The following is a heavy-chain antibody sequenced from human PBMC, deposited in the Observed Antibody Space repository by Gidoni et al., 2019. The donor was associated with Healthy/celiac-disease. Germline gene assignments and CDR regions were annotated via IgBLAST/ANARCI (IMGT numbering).Heavy chain of an antibody. D-gene: IGHD2-2*01. CDR1: GYTLISYG. V-gene: IGHV1-18*04. J-gene: IGHJ4*02. Sequence: VQLVQSGAEVKKPGASVKVSGKASGYTLISYGSSGVRQAPGQGLEWMGWISADNGNTNYAQTLQGRVTMTTDTSTSTAYMELRSLRSDDPALYYSARDEGVPYCSSTSCHPLFDYWGQGTLVTVSS. CDR2: ISADNGNT. CDR3: ARDEGVPYCSSTSCHPLFDY.